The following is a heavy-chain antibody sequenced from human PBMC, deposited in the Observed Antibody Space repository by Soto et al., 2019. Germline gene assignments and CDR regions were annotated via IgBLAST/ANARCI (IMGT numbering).Heavy chain of an antibody. D-gene: IGHD3-3*01. CDR3: DRDGPVATSYDFCSSFDDKSWFDP. CDR2: ISAYNGNT. J-gene: IGHJ5*02. Sequence: ASVKVSCKASGYTFTSYGISWVRQAPGQGLEWMGWISAYNGNTNYAQKLQGRVTMTTDTSTSTAYMELRSLRSDDTAVYYCDRDGPVATSYDFCSSFDDKSWFDPWGQGTLVTVSS. CDR1: GYTFTSYG. V-gene: IGHV1-18*01.